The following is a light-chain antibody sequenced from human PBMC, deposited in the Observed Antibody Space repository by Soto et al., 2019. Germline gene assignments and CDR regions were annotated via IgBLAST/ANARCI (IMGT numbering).Light chain of an antibody. CDR1: RSISSY. J-gene: IGKJ1*01. V-gene: IGKV3-20*01. CDR3: QQDGSSPRT. Sequence: EVVLTPSPTTQSLSPGDSATLSCRASRSISSYLAWYQQKPGQAPRLLIYGASSRATGIPDRFSGSGSGTDFTLTISRLEPEDFAVYYCQQDGSSPRTFGQGTKVDIK. CDR2: GAS.